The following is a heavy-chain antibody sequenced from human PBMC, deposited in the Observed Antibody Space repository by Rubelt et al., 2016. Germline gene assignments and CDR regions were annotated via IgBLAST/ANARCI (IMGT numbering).Heavy chain of an antibody. CDR3: ARGAMTGYISGRWSLDGVDI. V-gene: IGHV4-39*01. D-gene: IGHD3-9*01. Sequence: QLQLQESGPGLVKPSETLSLTCTVSGGSISRSTYYWGWIRQPPGKGLEWIGSVYYSGSTYYKPSLKSRVTISVDTSKNQFSLKVNSVPAADTATYFCARGAMTGYISGRWSLDGVDIWGQGTMVTVSS. CDR2: VYYSGST. CDR1: GGSISRSTYY. J-gene: IGHJ3*02.